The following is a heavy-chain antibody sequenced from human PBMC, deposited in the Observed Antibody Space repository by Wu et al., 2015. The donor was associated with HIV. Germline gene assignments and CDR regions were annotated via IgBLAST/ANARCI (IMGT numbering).Heavy chain of an antibody. Sequence: QVQLVQSGAEVKKPGASVKVSCKASGYTFTSYGISWVRQAPGQGLEWMGWISAYNGNTNYAQKLQGRVTMTTDTSTSTAYMELRSLRSDDTAVYYCARSRGPTYYDILTGYYHPETSFDYWGQGTLVTVSS. CDR1: GYTFTSYG. CDR2: ISAYNGNT. V-gene: IGHV1-18*01. D-gene: IGHD3-9*01. CDR3: ARSRGPTYYDILTGYYHPETSFDY. J-gene: IGHJ4*02.